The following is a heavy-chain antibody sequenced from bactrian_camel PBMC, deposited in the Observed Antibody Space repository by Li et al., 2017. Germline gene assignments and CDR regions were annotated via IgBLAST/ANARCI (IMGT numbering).Heavy chain of an antibody. V-gene: IGHV3S40*01. D-gene: IGHD3*01. CDR2: ITSGGGST. Sequence: VQLVESGGGSVQAGGSLRLSCAANRYTFGRYCMGWFRQDPGKELEWVSGITSGGGSTYYADSVKGRFTITRDNAKNTVYLQMNSLKPEDTACIITVKQSAADQRATVRCYLNGLWLLGPGDPGHRLL. J-gene: IGHJ6*01. CDR1: RYTFGRYC. CDR3: VKQSAADQRATVRCYLNGLWL.